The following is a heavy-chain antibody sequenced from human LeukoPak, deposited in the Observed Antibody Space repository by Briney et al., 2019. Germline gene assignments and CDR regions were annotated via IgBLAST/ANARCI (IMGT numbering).Heavy chain of an antibody. Sequence: GGSLRLSCAISGITFYDYAMQWVRQAPGKGLEWVSLISGDGGSAYYSDSVKGRFTISRDNNKKSLYLQMDSLRTEDTALYYCASPGAWGPTIGDYWGQGTLVIVSS. CDR1: GITFYDYA. V-gene: IGHV3-43*02. CDR3: ASPGAWGPTIGDY. D-gene: IGHD5-12*01. J-gene: IGHJ4*02. CDR2: ISGDGGSA.